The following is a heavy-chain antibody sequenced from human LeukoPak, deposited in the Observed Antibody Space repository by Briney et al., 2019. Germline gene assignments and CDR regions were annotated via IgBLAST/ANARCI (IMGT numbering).Heavy chain of an antibody. CDR1: GGSFSGYY. V-gene: IGHV4-34*01. J-gene: IGHJ4*02. D-gene: IGHD2-15*01. Sequence: SETLSLTCAVYGGSFSGYYRSWIRQPPGKGLEWIGEINHSGSTNYNPSLKSRVTISVDTSKNQFSLKLSSVTAADTAVYYCARGRVYCSGGSCYFYWGQGTLVTVSS. CDR3: ARGRVYCSGGSCYFY. CDR2: INHSGST.